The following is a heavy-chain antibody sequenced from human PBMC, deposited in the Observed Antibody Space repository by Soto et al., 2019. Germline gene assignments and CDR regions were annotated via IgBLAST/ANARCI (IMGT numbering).Heavy chain of an antibody. CDR2: IYSSGSA. V-gene: IGHV4-4*07. Sequence: ATLSLTFTDSGSSIHTYSWTWLRPPAGKGLEWIGHIYSSGSANYNPSLKSRVSMSVDTSKNQFSLKLNSVTAADTAVYYCATIVGANDYWGQGALVTVS. J-gene: IGHJ4*02. CDR3: ATIVGANDY. D-gene: IGHD1-26*01. CDR1: GSSIHTYS.